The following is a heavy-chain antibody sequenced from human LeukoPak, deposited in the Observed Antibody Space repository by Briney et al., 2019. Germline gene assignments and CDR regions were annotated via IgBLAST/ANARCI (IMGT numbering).Heavy chain of an antibody. V-gene: IGHV3-64D*06. Sequence: GGSLRLSCSASGFTFSSYAMHWVRQAPGKGLEYVSGISNNGGSTYYADSVKGRFTISRDNSKNTLYLQMSSLRVEDTAVYYCVKDDVVYWGGDDAFHIWGQGTMVTVSS. CDR2: ISNNGGST. D-gene: IGHD3-16*01. J-gene: IGHJ3*02. CDR3: VKDDVVYWGGDDAFHI. CDR1: GFTFSSYA.